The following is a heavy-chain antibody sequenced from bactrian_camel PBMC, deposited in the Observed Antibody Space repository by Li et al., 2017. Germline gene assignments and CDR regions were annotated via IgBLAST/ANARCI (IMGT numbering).Heavy chain of an antibody. D-gene: IGHD3*01. J-gene: IGHJ4*01. CDR2: AGDDDVT. CDR3: AAEIYYSGSWCTYGTDNFGL. V-gene: IGHV3S44*01. Sequence: VQLVESGGGSVQAGGSLRLSCVASGFTASNYNMGWFRQSPGKEHEGVAAAGDDDVTSYTDSVKGRFTLSKDNANNILYLQMSSMKPEDTAMYYCAAEIYYSGSWCTYGTDNFGLRGQGTQVTVS. CDR1: GFTASNYN.